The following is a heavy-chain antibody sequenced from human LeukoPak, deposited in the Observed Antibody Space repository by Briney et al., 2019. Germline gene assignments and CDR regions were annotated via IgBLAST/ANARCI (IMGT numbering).Heavy chain of an antibody. J-gene: IGHJ4*02. V-gene: IGHV3-30*18. CDR2: ISSGGTNR. D-gene: IGHD5-12*01. Sequence: GGSLRLSCVASGFAFSSYAMHWVRQAPGKGLEWVSSISSGGTNRFYAGSVKGRFTISREDSKNTVYLQMNSLRTEDTAVYYCAKDSSGNSGNIDYWGQGTLVTVSS. CDR1: GFAFSSYA. CDR3: AKDSSGNSGNIDY.